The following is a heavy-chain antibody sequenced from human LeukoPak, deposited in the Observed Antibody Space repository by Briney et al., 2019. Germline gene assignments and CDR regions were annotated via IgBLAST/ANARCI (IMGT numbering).Heavy chain of an antibody. CDR3: ARGKLGMEAFDI. Sequence: SETLSLTRTVSGGSISSYYWSWIRQPPGKGLEWIGYIYYSGSTNYNPSLKSRVTISVDTSKNQFSLKLSSVTAADTAVYYCARGKLGMEAFDIWGQGTMVTVSS. CDR2: IYYSGST. CDR1: GGSISSYY. J-gene: IGHJ3*02. V-gene: IGHV4-59*01. D-gene: IGHD7-27*01.